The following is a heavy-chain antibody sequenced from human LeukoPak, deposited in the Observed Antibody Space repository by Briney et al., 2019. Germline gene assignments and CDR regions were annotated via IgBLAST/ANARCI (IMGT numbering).Heavy chain of an antibody. CDR3: ARIGMYYYDVPL. D-gene: IGHD3-22*01. J-gene: IGHJ4*02. Sequence: SETLSLTCTVSGGSINTYYWSWIRQPPGKGLEWIGYIYYSGSSNYNPSLKSRVTISVDTSKNQFSLKLSSVTAADTAVYYCARIGMYYYDVPLWGQGTLVTVSS. CDR1: GGSINTYY. V-gene: IGHV4-59*01. CDR2: IYYSGSS.